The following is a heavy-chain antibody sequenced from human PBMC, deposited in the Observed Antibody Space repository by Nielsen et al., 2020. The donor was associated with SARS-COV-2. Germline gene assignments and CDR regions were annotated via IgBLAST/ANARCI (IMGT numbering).Heavy chain of an antibody. CDR2: ISHSSSYT. CDR3: ATENVDKRDYGLDV. V-gene: IGHV3-11*03. J-gene: IGHJ6*02. D-gene: IGHD5-12*01. Sequence: GESPKIFCAASGFTLSDYYMSWIRQAPGKGLDWVSYISHSSSYTNYAEFVKGRFTISRDNAKNSLYLQMNSLRAEDTAVYYCATENVDKRDYGLDVWGQGTTVTVSS. CDR1: GFTLSDYY.